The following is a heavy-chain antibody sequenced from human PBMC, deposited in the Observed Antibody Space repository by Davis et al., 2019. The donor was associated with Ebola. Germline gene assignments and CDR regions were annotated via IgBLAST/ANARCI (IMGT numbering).Heavy chain of an antibody. J-gene: IGHJ5*02. Sequence: SETLSLTCTVSGGSISSGGYYWNWIRQPPGKGLEWIGEINHSGSTNYNPSLKSRVTISVDTSKNQFSLKLSSVTAADTAVYYCARVKYQLLLVTWPWGQGTLVTVSS. CDR3: ARVKYQLLLVTWP. CDR2: INHSGST. CDR1: GGSISSGGYY. D-gene: IGHD2-2*01. V-gene: IGHV4-39*07.